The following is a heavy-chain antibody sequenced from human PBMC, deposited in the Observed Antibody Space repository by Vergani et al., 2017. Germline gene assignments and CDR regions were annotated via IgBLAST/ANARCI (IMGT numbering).Heavy chain of an antibody. J-gene: IGHJ6*02. Sequence: VQLVESGGGVVQPGRSLRLSCAASGFTFSSYGMHWVRQAPGKGLEWVAVISYDGSNKYYADSVKGRFTISRDNSKNTLYLQMNSLRAEDTAVYYCAKDRDYGYYGMDVWGQGTTVTVSS. CDR1: GFTFSSYG. CDR3: AKDRDYGYYGMDV. CDR2: ISYDGSNK. V-gene: IGHV3-30*18.